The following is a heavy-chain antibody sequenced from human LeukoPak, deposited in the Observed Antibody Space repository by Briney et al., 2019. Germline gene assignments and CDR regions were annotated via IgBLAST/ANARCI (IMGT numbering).Heavy chain of an antibody. D-gene: IGHD2-15*01. Sequence: GGSLRLSCSASGFTFSSYAMHWVRQAPGKGLEYVSAISSNGGSTYYADSVKGRFTISRDNSKNTLYLQMSSLRAEDTAVYYCVRVYCSGGSCQLQYYFDYRGQGTLVTVSS. CDR2: ISSNGGST. CDR3: VRVYCSGGSCQLQYYFDY. J-gene: IGHJ4*02. V-gene: IGHV3-64D*06. CDR1: GFTFSSYA.